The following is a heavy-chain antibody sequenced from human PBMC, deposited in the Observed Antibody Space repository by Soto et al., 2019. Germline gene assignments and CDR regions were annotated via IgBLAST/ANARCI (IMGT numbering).Heavy chain of an antibody. CDR3: ARDKRLRPYYFDY. CDR2: INPNSGGT. CDR1: GYTFTGYY. D-gene: IGHD4-17*01. J-gene: IGHJ4*02. V-gene: IGHV1-2*02. Sequence: ASVKVSCKASGYTFTGYYMHWVRQAPGQGLEWMGWINPNSGGTNYAQKFQGRVTMTRDTSISTAYMELSRLRSDDTAVYYCARDKRLRPYYFDYWGQGTLGTVSS.